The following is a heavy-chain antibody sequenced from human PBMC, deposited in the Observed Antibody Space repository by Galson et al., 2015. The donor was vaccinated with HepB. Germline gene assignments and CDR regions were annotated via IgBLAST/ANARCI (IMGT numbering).Heavy chain of an antibody. D-gene: IGHD6-13*01. CDR3: AGAIAAAGSWYFHL. CDR1: GYSFTSYW. Sequence: QSGAEVKKPGESLKISCNGSGYSFTSYWIGWVRQMPGKGLEWMGIIYPGDSDTRYSPSFQGQVTISAVKSISTAYLQWSSLKASDAAMYYGAGAIAAAGSWYFHLWGRGTLVTVSS. CDR2: IYPGDSDT. V-gene: IGHV5-51*01. J-gene: IGHJ2*01.